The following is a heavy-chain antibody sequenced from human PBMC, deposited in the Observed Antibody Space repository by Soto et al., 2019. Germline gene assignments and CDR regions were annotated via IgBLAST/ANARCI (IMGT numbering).Heavy chain of an antibody. Sequence: GGSLRLSCAASGFTFSSYWMSWVRQAPGKGLEWVANIKQDGSEKYYVDSVKGRFTISRDNAKNSLYLQMNSLRAEDTAVYYCAREPRGYSGYDSCFDYWGQGTLVTVSS. CDR2: IKQDGSEK. V-gene: IGHV3-7*01. D-gene: IGHD5-12*01. J-gene: IGHJ4*02. CDR1: GFTFSSYW. CDR3: AREPRGYSGYDSCFDY.